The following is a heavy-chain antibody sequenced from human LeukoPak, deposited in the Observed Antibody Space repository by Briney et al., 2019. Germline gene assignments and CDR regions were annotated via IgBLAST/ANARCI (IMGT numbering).Heavy chain of an antibody. Sequence: PSETLSLTCIASGGSISTTSYFWGWIRQPPGKGLEWIGSISHSGITNYNSSLKSRVTMSVDTSKNQFSLKVSSVTAADTAVYYCAREMATKPSRAFDIWGQGTVVTVSS. CDR3: AREMATKPSRAFDI. D-gene: IGHD5-24*01. CDR2: ISHSGIT. V-gene: IGHV4-39*02. CDR1: GGSISTTSYF. J-gene: IGHJ3*02.